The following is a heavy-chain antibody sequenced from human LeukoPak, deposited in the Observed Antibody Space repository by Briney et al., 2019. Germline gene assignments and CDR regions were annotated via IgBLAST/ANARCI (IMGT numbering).Heavy chain of an antibody. Sequence: GASVKVSCKASGYTFTSYGINWVRQAPGQGLEWTGWISTYNGNTNYAQKFQGRVTMTTDTSTSTVYMEVRSLRSDDTAVYYCARDLPRIAVAASGHWGQGTLVTVSS. CDR1: GYTFTSYG. V-gene: IGHV1-18*01. J-gene: IGHJ4*02. CDR2: ISTYNGNT. D-gene: IGHD6-19*01. CDR3: ARDLPRIAVAASGH.